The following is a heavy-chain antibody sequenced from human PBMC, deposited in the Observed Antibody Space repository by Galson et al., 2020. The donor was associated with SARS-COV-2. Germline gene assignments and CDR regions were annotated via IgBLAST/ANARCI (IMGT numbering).Heavy chain of an antibody. D-gene: IGHD1-26*01. CDR2: ISYDGSNK. CDR3: ARPLSGSYYSWFDP. Sequence: GGSLRLSCPASGFTFSSYAIHWVRQAPGKGLEWVAVISYDGSNKYYADSVKGRFTISRDNSKNTLYLQMNSLRAEDTAVYYCARPLSGSYYSWFDPWGQGTLVTVSS. V-gene: IGHV3-30*04. CDR1: GFTFSSYA. J-gene: IGHJ5*02.